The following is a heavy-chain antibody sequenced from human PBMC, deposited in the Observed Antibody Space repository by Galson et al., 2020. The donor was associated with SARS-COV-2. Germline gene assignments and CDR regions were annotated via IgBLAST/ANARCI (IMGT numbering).Heavy chain of an antibody. Sequence: ASETLSLTCTVSGGSISSGGYYWSWIRPHPGKGLEWIGYIYYSGSTYSNPSLQSRVTISVDTSKNQFSLKLSSVTAADTAVYYCAGVRLFRTDYWGQGTLVTVSS. J-gene: IGHJ4*02. V-gene: IGHV4-31*03. CDR2: IYYSGST. CDR3: AGVRLFRTDY. CDR1: GGSISSGGYY.